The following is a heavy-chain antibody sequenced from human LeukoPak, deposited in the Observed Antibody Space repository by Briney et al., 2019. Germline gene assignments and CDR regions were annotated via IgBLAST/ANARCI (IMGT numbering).Heavy chain of an antibody. J-gene: IGHJ4*02. V-gene: IGHV3-49*04. CDR3: TRESEWELLWGFDY. CDR1: GFTFGDYA. Sequence: PSGGSLRLSCTASGFTFGDYAMSWVRQAPGKGLEWVGFIRSKAYGGTTEYAASVKGRFTISRDDSKSIAYLQMNSLKTEDTAVYYCTRESEWELLWGFDYWGQGTLVTVSS. CDR2: IRSKAYGGTT. D-gene: IGHD1-26*01.